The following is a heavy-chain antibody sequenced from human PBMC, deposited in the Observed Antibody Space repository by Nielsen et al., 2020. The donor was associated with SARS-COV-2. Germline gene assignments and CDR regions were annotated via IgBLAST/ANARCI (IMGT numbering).Heavy chain of an antibody. Sequence: GGSLRLSCAASGLTFSSYAMHWVRQAPGKGLEWVAVISYDGSNKYYADSVKGRFTISRDNSKNTLYLQMNSLRAEDTAVYYCARVNYYDSSGYYPLGYWGQGTLVTVSS. CDR3: ARVNYYDSSGYYPLGY. CDR1: GLTFSSYA. D-gene: IGHD3-22*01. J-gene: IGHJ4*02. V-gene: IGHV3-30-3*01. CDR2: ISYDGSNK.